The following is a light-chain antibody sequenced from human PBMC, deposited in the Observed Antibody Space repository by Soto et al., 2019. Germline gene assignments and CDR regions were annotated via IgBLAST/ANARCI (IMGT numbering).Light chain of an antibody. Sequence: AIQMTQSPSSLSASVGDRVTMTCRASQGINNELAWYQQKPGKAPKLLIYAASNLHSGVPSRFSGSGSGTDFALTISSLQPEDFATYFCLHDYNYPRTFGYGTKVE. CDR2: AAS. J-gene: IGKJ1*01. V-gene: IGKV1-6*01. CDR1: QGINNE. CDR3: LHDYNYPRT.